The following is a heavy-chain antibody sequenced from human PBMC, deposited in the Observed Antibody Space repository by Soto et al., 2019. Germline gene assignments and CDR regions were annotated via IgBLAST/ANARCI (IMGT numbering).Heavy chain of an antibody. V-gene: IGHV4-59*11. CDR3: ARDYDFWSGYYSYYGMDV. D-gene: IGHD3-3*01. J-gene: IGHJ6*02. Sequence: LSHSSTVAGGSIISHDGSWIRKKQGKGLEWIGYIYYSGSTNYNPSLKSRVTISVDTSKNQFSLKLSSVTAADTAVYYCARDYDFWSGYYSYYGMDVWGQGTT. CDR2: IYYSGST. CDR1: GGSIISHD.